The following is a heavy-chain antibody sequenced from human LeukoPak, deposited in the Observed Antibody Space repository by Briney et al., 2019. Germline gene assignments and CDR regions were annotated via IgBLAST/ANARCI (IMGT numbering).Heavy chain of an antibody. CDR1: GFTFSSYE. CDR2: ISSSGSTI. V-gene: IGHV3-48*03. J-gene: IGHJ5*02. Sequence: GGSLRLSCAASGFTFSSYEMNWVRQAPGKGLEWVSYISSSGSTIYYAASVKGRFTISRDNAKNSLYLQMNSLRAEDTAVYYCARGIVVVVAATPGFWFDPWGQGTLVTVSS. CDR3: ARGIVVVVAATPGFWFDP. D-gene: IGHD2-15*01.